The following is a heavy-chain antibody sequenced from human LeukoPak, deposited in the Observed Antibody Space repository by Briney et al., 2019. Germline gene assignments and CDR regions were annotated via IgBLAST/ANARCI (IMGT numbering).Heavy chain of an antibody. CDR1: GGSISSYY. J-gene: IGHJ4*02. CDR2: IYYSGNT. D-gene: IGHD3/OR15-3a*01. V-gene: IGHV4-59*01. Sequence: SETLSLTCTVSGGSISSYYWSWIRQPSGKGLEWIGYIYYSGNTNYNPSLKSRVTISVDTSKNQFSLKLSSVTAADTAVYYCARIKAGLEIDYWGQGTLVTVSS. CDR3: ARIKAGLEIDY.